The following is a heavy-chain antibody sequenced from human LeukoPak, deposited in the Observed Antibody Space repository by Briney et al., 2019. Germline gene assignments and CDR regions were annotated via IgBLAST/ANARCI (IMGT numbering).Heavy chain of an antibody. J-gene: IGHJ4*02. CDR2: IWYDGSNK. V-gene: IGHV3-33*08. D-gene: IGHD6-19*01. Sequence: PGGSLRLSCAASGFTFSSYAMHWVRQAPGKGLEWVAVIWYDGSNKYYGDSVKGRFTISRDNSKNTLYLQMNSLRAEDTAVYYCARQDSSGWFEYWGQGTLVTVSS. CDR1: GFTFSSYA. CDR3: ARQDSSGWFEY.